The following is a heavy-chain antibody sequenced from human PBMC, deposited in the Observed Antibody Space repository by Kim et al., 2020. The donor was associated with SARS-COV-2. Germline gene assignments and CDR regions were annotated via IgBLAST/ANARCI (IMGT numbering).Heavy chain of an antibody. J-gene: IGHJ4*02. Sequence: GGSLRLSCVASGFSFSNAWMNWVRQTPEKGLEWLGRIKTKAEGGTTEYAAPMKGRITVSRDDSKDTLYLQMNSLTTEDTGVYYCTSRVTTPNDYWGQGAL. CDR3: TSRVTTPNDY. CDR2: IKTKAEGGTT. CDR1: GFSFSNAW. V-gene: IGHV3-15*01. D-gene: IGHD2-21*02.